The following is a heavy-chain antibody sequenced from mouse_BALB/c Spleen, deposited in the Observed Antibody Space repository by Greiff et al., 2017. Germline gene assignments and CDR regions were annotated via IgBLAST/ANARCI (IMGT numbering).Heavy chain of an antibody. CDR2: IDPENGNT. CDR1: GFNIKDYY. D-gene: IGHD2-14*01. Sequence: VQLKQSGAELVRPGALVKLSCKASGFNIKDYYMHWVKQRPEQGLEWIGWIDPENGNTIYDPKFQGKASITADTSSNTAYLQLSSLTSEDTAVYYCARPKVLYAMDYWGQGTSVTVSS. CDR3: ARPKVLYAMDY. J-gene: IGHJ4*01. V-gene: IGHV14-1*02.